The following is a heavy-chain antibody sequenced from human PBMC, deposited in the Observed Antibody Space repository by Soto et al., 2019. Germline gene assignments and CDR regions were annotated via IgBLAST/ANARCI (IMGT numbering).Heavy chain of an antibody. J-gene: IGHJ4*02. Sequence: EVQLVESGGGLVQPGGSLRLSCAASGFTFSDHYMDWVRQAPGKGLEWVGRTRNKANSYTTEYAASVKGRFTISRDDSKNSLYLQMNSLKTEDTAVYYCARVGCSGGSCYSLDYWGQGTLVTVSS. CDR1: GFTFSDHY. D-gene: IGHD2-15*01. V-gene: IGHV3-72*01. CDR3: ARVGCSGGSCYSLDY. CDR2: TRNKANSYTT.